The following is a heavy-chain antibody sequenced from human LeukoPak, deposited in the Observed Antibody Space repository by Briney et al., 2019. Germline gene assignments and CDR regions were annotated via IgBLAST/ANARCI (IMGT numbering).Heavy chain of an antibody. CDR2: IYYRGST. CDR3: ARSAYSSGWYYYYYYMDV. CDR1: GGSISSSSYY. J-gene: IGHJ6*03. Sequence: PSETLSLTCTVSGGSISSSSYYWGWIRQPPGKGLEWIGSIYYRGSTYYNPSLKIRVTISVDTSKNQFSLKLSSVTAADTAVYYCARSAYSSGWYYYYYYMDVWGKGTTVTVSS. V-gene: IGHV4-39*01. D-gene: IGHD6-19*01.